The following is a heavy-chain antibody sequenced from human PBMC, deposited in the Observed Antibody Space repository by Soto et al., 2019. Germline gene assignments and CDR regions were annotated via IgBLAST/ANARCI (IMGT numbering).Heavy chain of an antibody. Sequence: QVQLQESGPGLVRPSETLSLTCTVSGGSVSSGDYYWTWIRQPPGKGLAWIGYVYYGGGTNYNPSLKSRVSISVETAKNQSSLRLSSVTAADTAVYYCARIPVDTYMIYWFDPWGQGSLVTVSS. D-gene: IGHD5-18*01. CDR2: VYYGGGT. V-gene: IGHV4-61*08. CDR1: GGSVSSGDYY. J-gene: IGHJ5*02. CDR3: ARIPVDTYMIYWFDP.